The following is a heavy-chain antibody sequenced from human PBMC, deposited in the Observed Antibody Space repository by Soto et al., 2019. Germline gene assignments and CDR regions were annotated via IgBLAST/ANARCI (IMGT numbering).Heavy chain of an antibody. CDR1: GFTFDDYA. Sequence: PGGSLRLSCAASGFTFDDYAMHWVRQAPGEGLEWVSGISWNSGSIGYADSVKGRFNIYRDNAKKFLYLEMNSLRVEDTALYYCEKDLRYRTSRSYGMDVWGPGTTATVPS. V-gene: IGHV3-9*01. CDR3: EKDLRYRTSRSYGMDV. D-gene: IGHD1-26*01. J-gene: IGHJ6*02. CDR2: ISWNSGSI.